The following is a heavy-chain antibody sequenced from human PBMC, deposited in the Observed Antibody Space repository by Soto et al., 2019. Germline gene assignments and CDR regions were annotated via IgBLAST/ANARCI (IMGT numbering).Heavy chain of an antibody. CDR2: ISAYNGNT. CDR1: GYAFTSYG. Sequence: WASVKVSCKASGYAFTSYGISWVRQAPGQGLEWMGWISAYNGNTNYAQKLQGRVTMTTDTSTSTAYMELRSLRSDDTAVYYCARDSGITMVRGVGNTYYYYYGMDVWGQGTTVTVSS. CDR3: ARDSGITMVRGVGNTYYYYYGMDV. J-gene: IGHJ6*02. V-gene: IGHV1-18*04. D-gene: IGHD3-10*01.